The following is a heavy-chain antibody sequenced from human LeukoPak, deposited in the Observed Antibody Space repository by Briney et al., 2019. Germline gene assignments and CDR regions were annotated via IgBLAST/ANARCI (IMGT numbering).Heavy chain of an antibody. Sequence: PSETLSLTCAVYGGSFSSYFCSWLRQPPGKGLEWIGEINPGGGTNCNPSLKSRVTISVDTSKNQFSLKLSSVTAADTAVYYCARGLEYDFWSGNYSDGFDVWDQGTMVTVSS. V-gene: IGHV4-34*01. J-gene: IGHJ3*01. CDR2: INPGGGT. CDR1: GGSFSSYF. D-gene: IGHD3/OR15-3a*01. CDR3: ARGLEYDFWSGNYSDGFDV.